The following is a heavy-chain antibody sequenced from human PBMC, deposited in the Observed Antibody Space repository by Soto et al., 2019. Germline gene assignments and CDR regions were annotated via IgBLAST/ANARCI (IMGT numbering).Heavy chain of an antibody. CDR3: ARDRGLDFDCSSTSCYTVYAFDI. V-gene: IGHV1-69*06. CDR2: IIPIFGTA. D-gene: IGHD2-2*02. J-gene: IGHJ3*02. CDR1: GGTFSSYA. Sequence: QVQLVQSGAEVKKPGSSVKVSCKASGGTFSSYAISWVRQAPGQGLEWMGGIIPIFGTANYAQKFQGRVTITADKSTSTAYMDLSSLRSEDTAVYYCARDRGLDFDCSSTSCYTVYAFDIWGQGTMVTVSS.